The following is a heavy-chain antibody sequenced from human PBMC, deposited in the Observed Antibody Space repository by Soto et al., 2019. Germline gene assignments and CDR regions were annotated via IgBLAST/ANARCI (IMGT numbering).Heavy chain of an antibody. J-gene: IGHJ5*02. Sequence: QVQLQESGPGLVKPSQTLSLTCTVSGGSITSGGFYWSWIRQHPGKGLEWIAYIFHSGSTDYNPSLKSRVTILADTSKNQFSLKLTFVTAADTAVYYCVRGGIAGNWFDPWGQGTLVTVSS. CDR1: GGSITSGGFY. CDR2: IFHSGST. CDR3: VRGGIAGNWFDP. V-gene: IGHV4-31*03. D-gene: IGHD6-13*01.